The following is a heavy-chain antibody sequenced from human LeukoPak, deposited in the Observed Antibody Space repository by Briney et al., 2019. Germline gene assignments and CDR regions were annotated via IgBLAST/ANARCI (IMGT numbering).Heavy chain of an antibody. V-gene: IGHV7-4-1*02. J-gene: IGHJ4*02. CDR1: GYTFTSYA. D-gene: IGHD3-10*01. CDR3: ARVGGEPSSRQLLWFGESRD. CDR2: INTNTGNP. Sequence: GASVKVSCKASGYTFTSYAMNWVRQAPGQGLEWMGWINTNTGNPTYAQGFTGRFVFSLDTSVSTAYLQISSLKAEDAAVYYCARVGGEPSSRQLLWFGESRDWGQGTLVTVSS.